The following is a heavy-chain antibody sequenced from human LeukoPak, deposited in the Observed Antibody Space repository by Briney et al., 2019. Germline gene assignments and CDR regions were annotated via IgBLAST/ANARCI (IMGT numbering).Heavy chain of an antibody. D-gene: IGHD6-13*01. CDR2: ISYDGSNK. CDR1: GFTFSSYG. J-gene: IGHJ5*02. CDR3: ARDWAAAGTDGWFDP. V-gene: IGHV3-30*03. Sequence: GRSLRLSCAASGFTFSSYGMHWVRQAPGKGLEWVAVISYDGSNKYYADSVKGRFTISRDNSKNTLYLQMNSLRAEDTAVYYCARDWAAAGTDGWFDPWGQGTLVTVSS.